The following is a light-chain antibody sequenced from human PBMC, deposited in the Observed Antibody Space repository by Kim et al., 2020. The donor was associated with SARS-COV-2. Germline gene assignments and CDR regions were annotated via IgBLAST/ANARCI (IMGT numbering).Light chain of an antibody. J-gene: IGLJ3*02. CDR1: GSNIGSST. V-gene: IGLV1-44*01. Sequence: GQRVPVSGSETGSNIGSSTVTSYQQFQGTAPQLLIDTDDRRPSGDSDSVSCSNSVTAASLAISAIRSEDEADDYCATWDDSLDVCMFGGGTQLTVL. CDR3: ATWDDSLDVCM. CDR2: TDD.